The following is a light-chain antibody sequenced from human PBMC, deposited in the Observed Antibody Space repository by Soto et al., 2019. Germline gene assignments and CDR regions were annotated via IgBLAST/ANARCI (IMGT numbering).Light chain of an antibody. J-gene: IGKJ1*01. CDR1: QSVGAD. V-gene: IGKV3D-15*01. CDR3: QQYNNWLRT. Sequence: EIVLTQSPATLSVSPGERATLSCRASQSVGADLAWYQRKPGQAPRLLIYDASNRATGIPARFSGSGSGTEFTLTISSLQSEDFAVYYCQQYNNWLRTFGQGTKVDIK. CDR2: DAS.